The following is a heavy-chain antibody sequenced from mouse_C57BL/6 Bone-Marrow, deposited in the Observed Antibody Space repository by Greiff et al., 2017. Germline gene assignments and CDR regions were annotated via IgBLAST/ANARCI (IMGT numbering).Heavy chain of an antibody. CDR2: IDPSDSYT. CDR1: GYTFTSYW. D-gene: IGHD1-1*01. V-gene: IGHV1-50*01. CDR3: ARDWGPIYYYGYYYAMDY. J-gene: IGHJ4*01. Sequence: QVQLQQPGAELVKPGASVKLSCKASGYTFTSYWMQWVKQRPGQGLEWIGEIDPSDSYTNYNQKFKGKATLTVDTSSSTAYMQLSSLTSKDSAVYYWARDWGPIYYYGYYYAMDYGGQGTSVTVSS.